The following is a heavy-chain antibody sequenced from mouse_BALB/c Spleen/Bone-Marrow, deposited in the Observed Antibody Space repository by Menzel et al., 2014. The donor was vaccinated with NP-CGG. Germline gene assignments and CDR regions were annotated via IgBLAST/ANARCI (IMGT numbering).Heavy chain of an antibody. J-gene: IGHJ3*01. CDR2: IHPNSGNT. CDR1: GYTLTSSS. Sequence: QVQPQQSGSVLGRSGASVKVSCKTSGYTLTSSSMHWAKQRRGQGLEWIGEIHPNSGNTNYNEKFKVKATLTVNTSSITAYVDLSSLTSEDAAVYYCATGFAYWGQGTLVTVSA. V-gene: IGHV1S130*01. CDR3: ATGFAY.